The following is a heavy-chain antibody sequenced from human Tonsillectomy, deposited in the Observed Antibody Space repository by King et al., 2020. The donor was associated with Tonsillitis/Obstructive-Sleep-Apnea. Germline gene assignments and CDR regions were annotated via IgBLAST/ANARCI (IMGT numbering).Heavy chain of an antibody. CDR3: ARARRFCSGNSCYRDFDY. V-gene: IGHV1-69*01. Sequence: VQLVQSGAEVKKPGSSVKVSCKASGGTFSSYTINWVRQAPGQGLEWMGGIIPIFGTANYAQKLQGRVTITADESTSTAYMELSNLRSEDTAVYYCARARRFCSGNSCYRDFDYWGQGTLVTVSS. CDR1: GGTFSSYT. D-gene: IGHD2-2*01. J-gene: IGHJ4*02. CDR2: IIPIFGTA.